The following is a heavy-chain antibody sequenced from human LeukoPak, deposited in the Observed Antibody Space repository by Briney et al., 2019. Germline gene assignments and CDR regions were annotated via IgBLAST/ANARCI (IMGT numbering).Heavy chain of an antibody. CDR2: IYYSGST. D-gene: IGHD6-6*01. V-gene: IGHV4-59*01. Sequence: SETLSLTCTVSGGSISSYYWSWIRQPPGKGLEWIGYIYYSGSTNYNPSLKSRVTISVDTSKNQFSLKLSSVTAADTAVYYCARTGPGIAARNYFGYWGQGTLVTVSS. CDR3: ARTGPGIAARNYFGY. CDR1: GGSISSYY. J-gene: IGHJ4*02.